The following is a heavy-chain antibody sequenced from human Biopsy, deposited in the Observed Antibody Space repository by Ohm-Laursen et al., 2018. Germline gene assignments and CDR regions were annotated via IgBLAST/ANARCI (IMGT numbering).Heavy chain of an antibody. V-gene: IGHV1-69*11. CDR1: GYTFPSYG. Sequence: SSVKVSCKASGYTFPSYGIIWVRQAPGQGLEWMGRIIPILRTTAYAQTFLGRVTITADSPTSTVDMELTSLTSDDTAVYFCAREAIGYQLPCDDWGQGTLVIVSS. CDR2: IIPILRTT. J-gene: IGHJ4*02. CDR3: AREAIGYQLPCDD. D-gene: IGHD2-2*01.